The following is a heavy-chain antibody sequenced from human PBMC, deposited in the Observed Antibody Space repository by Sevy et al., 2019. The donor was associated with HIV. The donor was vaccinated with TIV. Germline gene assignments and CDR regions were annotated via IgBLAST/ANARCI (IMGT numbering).Heavy chain of an antibody. CDR2: IWYDGINK. CDR1: GFYFG. D-gene: IGHD3-22*01. Sequence: GGSLRLSCTASGFYFGIHWVRQAPGKGLEWVALIWYDGINKDYADSVKGRFTISRDNSKNTVFLQMNSLRAEDTGMYYCARWGNSSGIDYWGKGTLVAVSS. J-gene: IGHJ4*02. CDR3: ARWGNSSGIDY. V-gene: IGHV3-33*01.